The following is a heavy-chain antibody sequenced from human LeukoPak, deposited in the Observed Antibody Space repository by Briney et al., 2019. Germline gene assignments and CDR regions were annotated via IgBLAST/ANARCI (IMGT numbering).Heavy chain of an antibody. CDR3: EKNGRSVATRSRFDY. CDR1: GFTFSNYA. D-gene: IGHD1-26*01. J-gene: IGHJ4*02. V-gene: IGHV3-23*01. CDR2: LSRSGGTT. Sequence: GGSLRLSFAASGFTFSNYAMSWVRQAPGKGLEWVARLSRSGGTTNYADSGEGRFPISRDNSQGPLHLQMNSLRTEDTAVFFREKNGRSVATRSRFDYWGQGTLVTVSS.